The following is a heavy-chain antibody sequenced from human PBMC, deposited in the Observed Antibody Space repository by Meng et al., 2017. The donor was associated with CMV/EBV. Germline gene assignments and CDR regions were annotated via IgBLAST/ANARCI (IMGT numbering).Heavy chain of an antibody. Sequence: LREWGEGLLKPSETLCLTCAVYGGSFSGYYGSWIRQPPGKGLEWIGEINHSGSTNYNPSLKSRVTISVDTSKNQFSLKLSSVTAADTAAYYCARGGNWFDPWGQGTLVTVSS. V-gene: IGHV4-34*01. J-gene: IGHJ5*02. CDR3: ARGGNWFDP. CDR1: GGSFSGYY. CDR2: INHSGST.